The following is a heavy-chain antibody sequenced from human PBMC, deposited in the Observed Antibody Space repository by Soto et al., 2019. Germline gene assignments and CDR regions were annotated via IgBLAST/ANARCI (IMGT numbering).Heavy chain of an antibody. CDR3: ARGLYYYDSSGYSLDY. V-gene: IGHV4-38-2*01. D-gene: IGHD3-22*01. CDR1: GFSISTGYY. J-gene: IGHJ4*02. Sequence: SETLSLTCAVSGFSISTGYYWCWIRQPPGKGLEWIATIYHSGTTYSNPSLTSRVTISVDTSKNQFSLKLSSVTAADTAVYYCARGLYYYDSSGYSLDYWGLGTLVTVSS. CDR2: IYHSGTT.